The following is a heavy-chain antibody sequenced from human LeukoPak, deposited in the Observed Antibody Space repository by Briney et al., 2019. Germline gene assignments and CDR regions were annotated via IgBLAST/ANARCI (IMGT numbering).Heavy chain of an antibody. J-gene: IGHJ4*02. V-gene: IGHV4-59*01. D-gene: IGHD3-10*01. CDR1: GGSISSYY. CDR2: IYYSGST. Sequence: SETLSLTCTVSGGSISSYYWSWIRQPPGKGLEWIGYIYYSGSTNYNPSLKSRVTISVDTSKNQFPLKLSSVTAADTAVYYCARAVQEGRMDYWGQGTLVTVSS. CDR3: ARAVQEGRMDY.